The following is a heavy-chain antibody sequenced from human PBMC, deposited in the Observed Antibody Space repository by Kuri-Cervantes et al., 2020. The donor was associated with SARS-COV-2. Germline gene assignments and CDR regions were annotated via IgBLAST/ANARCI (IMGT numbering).Heavy chain of an antibody. V-gene: IGHV4-4*02. Sequence: SETLSLTCAVSGGSISSSNWWSWVRQPPGKGLEWIGEIYHSGSTNYNPSLKSRVTISVDTSKNQFSLKLSSVTAADTAVYYCARERDYGDYLYYFDYWGQGTLVTVSS. J-gene: IGHJ4*02. CDR2: IYHSGST. CDR1: GGSISSSNW. D-gene: IGHD4-17*01. CDR3: ARERDYGDYLYYFDY.